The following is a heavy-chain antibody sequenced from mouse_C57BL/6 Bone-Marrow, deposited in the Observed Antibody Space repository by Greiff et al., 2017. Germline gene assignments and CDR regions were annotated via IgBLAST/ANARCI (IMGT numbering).Heavy chain of an antibody. V-gene: IGHV1-50*01. Sequence: QVQLQQPGVELVKPGASVKLSCKASGYTFTSYWMQWVKQRPGQGLEWIGEIDPSDSYTNYNQKFKGKATLTVDTSSSTAYMQLSSLTSEDSAVYYCALYGNYVFYAMDYWGQGTSVTVSS. CDR3: ALYGNYVFYAMDY. CDR2: IDPSDSYT. D-gene: IGHD2-1*01. CDR1: GYTFTSYW. J-gene: IGHJ4*01.